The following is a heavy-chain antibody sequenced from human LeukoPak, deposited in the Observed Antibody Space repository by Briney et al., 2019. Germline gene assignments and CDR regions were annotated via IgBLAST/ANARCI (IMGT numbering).Heavy chain of an antibody. CDR3: ANSGSYDYFDY. J-gene: IGHJ4*02. CDR1: GGSISSSSYY. CDR2: IYYSGST. V-gene: IGHV4-39*01. D-gene: IGHD1-26*01. Sequence: PSETLSLTCTVSGGSISSSSYYWGWIRQPPGKEREWIGSIYYSGSTYYNPSLKSRVTISVDTSKNQFSLKLSSVTAADTAVYYCANSGSYDYFDYWGQGTLVTVSS.